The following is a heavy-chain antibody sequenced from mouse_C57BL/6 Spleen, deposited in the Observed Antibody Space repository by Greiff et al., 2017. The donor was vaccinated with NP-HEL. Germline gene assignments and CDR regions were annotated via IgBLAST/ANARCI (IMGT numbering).Heavy chain of an antibody. CDR3: AGGYDVYWYFDV. CDR1: GFSFTSYG. V-gene: IGHV2-2*01. CDR2: IWSGGST. J-gene: IGHJ1*03. Sequence: VQLQQSGPGLVQPSQSLSITCTVSGFSFTSYGLHWVRQSPGKGLEWLGVIWSGGSTYYNAAFISRLSITKDNSKSQVFFKMNSLQADDTAIYYCAGGYDVYWYFDVWGTGTTVTVSS. D-gene: IGHD2-2*01.